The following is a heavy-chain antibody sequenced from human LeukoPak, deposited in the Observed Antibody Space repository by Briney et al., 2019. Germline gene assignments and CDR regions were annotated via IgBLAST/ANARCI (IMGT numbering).Heavy chain of an antibody. D-gene: IGHD3-10*01. CDR2: ISAYNGNT. J-gene: IGHJ6*02. Sequence: ASVKVSCKASGYTFTSYGISWVRQAPGQGLEWMGWISAYNGNTNYAQKLQGRGTMTTDTSTSTAYMELRSLRSDDTAVYYCASSTFGFGEPVYYYYGMDVWGQGTTVTVPS. V-gene: IGHV1-18*01. CDR1: GYTFTSYG. CDR3: ASSTFGFGEPVYYYYGMDV.